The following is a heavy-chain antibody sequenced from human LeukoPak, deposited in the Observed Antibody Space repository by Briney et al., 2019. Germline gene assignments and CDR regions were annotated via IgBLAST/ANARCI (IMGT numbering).Heavy chain of an antibody. CDR1: GGSISSYY. Sequence: SETLSLTCTVSGGSISSYYWSWIRQPPGKGLEWIGYIYYRGSTNYNPSLTSRITISVDTSKNQFFLKLRSVTAADTAVYYCARDSSGDNYYGMDVWGQGTTVTVSS. CDR2: IYYRGST. V-gene: IGHV4-59*01. D-gene: IGHD7-27*01. J-gene: IGHJ6*02. CDR3: ARDSSGDNYYGMDV.